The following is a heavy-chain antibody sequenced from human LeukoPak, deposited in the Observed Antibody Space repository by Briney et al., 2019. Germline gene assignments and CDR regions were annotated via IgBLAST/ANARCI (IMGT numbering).Heavy chain of an antibody. CDR1: GYTFTGYY. V-gene: IGHV1-2*02. Sequence: ASVKVSCKASGYTFTGYYMHWVRQAPGQGLEWMGWINPNSGGTNYAQKFQGRVTMTRDTSISTAYMELSRLRSDDTAVYYCARDLVVFYYYGMDVWGQGTTVTVSS. D-gene: IGHD2-15*01. CDR2: INPNSGGT. CDR3: ARDLVVFYYYGMDV. J-gene: IGHJ6*02.